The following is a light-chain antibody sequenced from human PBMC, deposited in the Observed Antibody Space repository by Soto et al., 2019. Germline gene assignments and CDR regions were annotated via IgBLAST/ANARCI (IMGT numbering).Light chain of an antibody. CDR2: DAS. CDR1: QSVSAY. Sequence: EILLTQSPGTLSLSPGERATLSCRASQSVSAYLAWYQQKPGQAPRLLIYDASNRATGIPARFSGSGSGTDFTLTISSLEPEDFAVYYCQQRSNWLSLTFGGGTKVDIK. J-gene: IGKJ4*01. CDR3: QQRSNWLSLT. V-gene: IGKV3-11*01.